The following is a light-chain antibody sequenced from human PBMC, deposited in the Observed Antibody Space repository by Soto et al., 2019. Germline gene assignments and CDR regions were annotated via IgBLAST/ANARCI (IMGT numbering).Light chain of an antibody. CDR1: QTVLYDFSNKNF. Sequence: DIVMTQSPDFLAVSLGERASINCKSSQTVLYDFSNKNFLAWYQQKPGQPPKLLIYWASTRASGVPDRFSGSGSGTDFTLTISSLQAEDVAVYFCQQYHTNPLTFGGGTKVEIK. J-gene: IGKJ4*01. CDR2: WAS. V-gene: IGKV4-1*01. CDR3: QQYHTNPLT.